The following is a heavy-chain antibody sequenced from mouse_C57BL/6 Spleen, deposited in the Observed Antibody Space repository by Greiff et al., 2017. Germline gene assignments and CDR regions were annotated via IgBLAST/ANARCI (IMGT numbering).Heavy chain of an antibody. D-gene: IGHD4-1*01. CDR1: GYAFSSYW. CDR2: IYPGDGDT. V-gene: IGHV1-80*01. J-gene: IGHJ2*01. CDR3: AQLTGTEGYFDD. Sequence: QVQLKQSGAELVKPGASVKISCKASGYAFSSYWMNWVKQRPGKGLEWIGQIYPGDGDTNYNGKFKGKAPLTADKSSSTAYMQLSSLTSEDSAVYFCAQLTGTEGYFDDWGQGTTLTVSS.